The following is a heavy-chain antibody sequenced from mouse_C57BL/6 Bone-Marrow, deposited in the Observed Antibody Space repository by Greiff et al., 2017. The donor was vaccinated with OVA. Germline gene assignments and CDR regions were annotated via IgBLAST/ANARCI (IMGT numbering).Heavy chain of an antibody. CDR1: GFTFSNYW. D-gene: IGHD2-12*01. CDR3: TGYYKEYLDV. V-gene: IGHV6-3*01. J-gene: IGHJ1*03. Sequence: EVKLVESGGGLVQPGGSMKLSCVASGFTFSNYWMNWVRQSPEKGLEWVAQIRLKSDNYATHYAESVKGRFTISRDDSKSSVYLQMNNLRAEDTGIYYCTGYYKEYLDVWGTGTTVTVSS. CDR2: IRLKSDNYAT.